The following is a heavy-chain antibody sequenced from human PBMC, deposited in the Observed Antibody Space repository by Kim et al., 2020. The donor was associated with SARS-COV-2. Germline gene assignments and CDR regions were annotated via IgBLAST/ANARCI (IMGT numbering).Heavy chain of an antibody. CDR2: ISYDGSNK. CDR1: GFTFSSYA. CDR3: ARGRILTTVTTFDY. V-gene: IGHV3-30-3*01. J-gene: IGHJ4*02. Sequence: GVSLRLSCAASGFTFSSYAMHWVRQAPGKGLEWVAVISYDGSNKYYADSVKGRFTISRDNSKNTLYLQMNSLRAEDTAVYYCARGRILTTVTTFDYWGQGTLVTVSS. D-gene: IGHD4-17*01.